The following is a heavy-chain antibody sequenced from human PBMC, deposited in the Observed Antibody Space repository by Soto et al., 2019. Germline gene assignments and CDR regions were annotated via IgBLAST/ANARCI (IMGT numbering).Heavy chain of an antibody. CDR3: ARETSDGLLGLVVTRKPNWFDP. Sequence: GASVKVSCKASGGTFSSYAISWVRQAPGQGLEWMGGIIPIFGTANYAQKFQGRVTITADESTSTAYMELSSLRSEDTAVYYCARETSDGLLGLVVTRKPNWFDPWGQGTLVTVSS. V-gene: IGHV1-69*13. CDR2: IIPIFGTA. D-gene: IGHD3-22*01. CDR1: GGTFSSYA. J-gene: IGHJ5*02.